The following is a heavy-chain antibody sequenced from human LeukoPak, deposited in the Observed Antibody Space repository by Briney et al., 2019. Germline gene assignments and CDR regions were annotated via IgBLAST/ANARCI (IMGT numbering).Heavy chain of an antibody. Sequence: PGGSLRLSCAASGFTFSTYAVSWVRQTPGKGLEWVSTITGSGISTYYGDSVKGRFTISRDISKNTVYLQMNSLRAEDTAVYYCAKRRGHYFDSSGSDSWGQGTLVTVSS. D-gene: IGHD3-22*01. CDR3: AKRRGHYFDSSGSDS. CDR1: GFTFSTYA. J-gene: IGHJ4*02. V-gene: IGHV3-23*01. CDR2: ITGSGIST.